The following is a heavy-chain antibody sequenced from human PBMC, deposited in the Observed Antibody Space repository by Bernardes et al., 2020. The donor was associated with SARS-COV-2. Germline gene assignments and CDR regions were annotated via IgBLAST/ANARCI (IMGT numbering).Heavy chain of an antibody. CDR1: GFTFDKYA. J-gene: IGHJ4*02. D-gene: IGHD3-3*01. Sequence: GGSLRLSCAASGFTFDKYALSWVRQAPGKGLEWVSSISGSGASTNNADPVKGRFTISRDNSKNTLYLQMNSLRVEDTAVYYCAKDERAYFDYWSGGGSFDFWGQGTLVTVSS. V-gene: IGHV3-23*01. CDR3: AKDERAYFDYWSGGGSFDF. CDR2: ISGSGAST.